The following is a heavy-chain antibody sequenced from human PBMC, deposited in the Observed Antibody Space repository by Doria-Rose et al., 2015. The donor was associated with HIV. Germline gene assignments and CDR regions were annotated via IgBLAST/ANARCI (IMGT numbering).Heavy chain of an antibody. CDR2: IFSDDER. D-gene: IGHD6-13*01. V-gene: IGHV2-26*01. CDR3: ARIKSSRWYHKYYFDF. J-gene: IGHJ4*02. Sequence: QVTLKESGPVLVKPTETLTLTCTVSGVSLSSPGMGVSWIRQPPGKALEWLANIFSDDERSYKTSLKSRLTIARRTSKSQAVLTMTDMDPVDTATYYCARIKSSRWYHKYYFDFWGQGTLVIVSA. CDR1: GVSLSSPGMG.